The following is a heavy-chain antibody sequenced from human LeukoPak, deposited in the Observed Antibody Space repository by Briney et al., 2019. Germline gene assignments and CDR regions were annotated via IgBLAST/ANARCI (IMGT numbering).Heavy chain of an antibody. CDR3: ARGGGIGYYYYYMDV. Sequence: SETLSLTCTVSGYSISSGYYWGWIRQPPGKGLEWIGSIYHSGSTYYNPSLKSRVTISVETSKNQFSLKLSSVTAADTAVYYCARGGGIGYYYYYMDVWGKGTTVTVSS. D-gene: IGHD3-16*01. J-gene: IGHJ6*03. V-gene: IGHV4-38-2*02. CDR1: GYSISSGYY. CDR2: IYHSGST.